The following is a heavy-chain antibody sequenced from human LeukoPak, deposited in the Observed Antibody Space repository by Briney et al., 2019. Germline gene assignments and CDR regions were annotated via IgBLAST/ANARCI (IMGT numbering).Heavy chain of an antibody. Sequence: SETLSLTCTVSGGSISSSSYYWGWIRQPPGKGLEWIGSIYYSGSTNYNPSLKSRVTISVDKSKNLFSLKLTSVTAADTAMYYCASARWDSWGQGTLVTVSS. D-gene: IGHD5-24*01. CDR2: IYYSGST. J-gene: IGHJ4*02. CDR1: GGSISSSSYY. V-gene: IGHV4-39*07. CDR3: ASARWDS.